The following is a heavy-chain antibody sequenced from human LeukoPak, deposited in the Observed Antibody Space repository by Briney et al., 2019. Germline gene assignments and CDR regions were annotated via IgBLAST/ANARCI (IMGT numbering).Heavy chain of an antibody. CDR2: INHSGST. J-gene: IGHJ5*02. V-gene: IGHV4-34*01. Sequence: PSETLSLTCAVYGGSFSSYYWSWIRQPPGKGLEWIAEINHSGSTNYNPSLKRRVTISIDTSKNQFSLKLSSVTGADTAVYYCARGPRVDILTGLNWFDPWGQGTLVTVSS. CDR1: GGSFSSYY. D-gene: IGHD3-9*01. CDR3: ARGPRVDILTGLNWFDP.